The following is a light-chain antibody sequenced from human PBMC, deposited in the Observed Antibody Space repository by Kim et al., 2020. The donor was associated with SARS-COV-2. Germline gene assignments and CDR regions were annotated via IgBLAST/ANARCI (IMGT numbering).Light chain of an antibody. CDR3: QSYWV. CDR1: SGSIASNY. J-gene: IGLJ3*02. CDR2: EDN. Sequence: NFMLTQTHPVSESPGKTVTISCTGSSGSIASNYVQWYQQRPGSAPTTVIYEDNQRPSGVPDRFSGSIDSSPNSASLTISGLKTEDEADYYCQSYWV. V-gene: IGLV6-57*02.